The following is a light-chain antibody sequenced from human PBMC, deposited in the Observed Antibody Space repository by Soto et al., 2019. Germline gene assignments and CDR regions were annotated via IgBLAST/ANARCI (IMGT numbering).Light chain of an antibody. CDR3: AAWDDSLNGLV. J-gene: IGLJ1*01. CDR1: SSNIGSNT. CDR2: NNN. V-gene: IGLV1-44*01. Sequence: QSVLTQPPSASGTPGQRVTISCSGSSSNIGSNTVNWYQQLPGTAPKLLIYNNNQRPSGVPDRFSGSKSGTSASLAISGIQSEYEADYYCAAWDDSLNGLVFGTGTKVTVL.